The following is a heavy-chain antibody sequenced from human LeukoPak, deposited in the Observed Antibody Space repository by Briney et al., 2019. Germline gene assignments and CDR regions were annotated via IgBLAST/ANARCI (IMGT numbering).Heavy chain of an antibody. Sequence: PGGSLRLSCAASGPTLAILALPWARQAPGKGLEYVSAISSNVRNTYYANSVKGRFTISRENSKNTLYLQMGNIRPDVRAVYYCAREGYGSGRYPLDYWGQGTLVTVSS. J-gene: IGHJ4*02. CDR1: GPTLAILA. CDR3: AREGYGSGRYPLDY. V-gene: IGHV3-64*01. CDR2: ISSNVRNT. D-gene: IGHD3-10*01.